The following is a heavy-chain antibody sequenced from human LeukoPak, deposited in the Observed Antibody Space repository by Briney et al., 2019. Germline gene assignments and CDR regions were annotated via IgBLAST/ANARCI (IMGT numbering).Heavy chain of an antibody. CDR3: ASFGYYDILTGYYILGTFDY. V-gene: IGHV4-38-2*01. Sequence: PSETLSLTCAVSGYSISSGYYWGWIRPPPGKGLEWIGRIYHSGSTYYNPSLKSRVTISVDTSKNQFSLKLSSVTAADTAVYYCASFGYYDILTGYYILGTFDYWGQGTLVTVSS. CDR2: IYHSGST. J-gene: IGHJ4*02. CDR1: GYSISSGYY. D-gene: IGHD3-9*01.